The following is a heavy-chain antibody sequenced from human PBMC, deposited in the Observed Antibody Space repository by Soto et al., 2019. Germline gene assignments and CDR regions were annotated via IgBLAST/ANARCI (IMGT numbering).Heavy chain of an antibody. CDR1: GGSISSGGYY. Sequence: PSETLSLTCTVSGGSISSGGYYWSWIRQHPGKGLEWIGYIYYSGSTYYNPSLKSRVTISVDTSKNQFSLKLSSVTAADTAVYYCARAKKGIAAAENWFDPWGQGTLVTDSS. CDR3: ARAKKGIAAAENWFDP. V-gene: IGHV4-31*03. CDR2: IYYSGST. J-gene: IGHJ5*02. D-gene: IGHD6-13*01.